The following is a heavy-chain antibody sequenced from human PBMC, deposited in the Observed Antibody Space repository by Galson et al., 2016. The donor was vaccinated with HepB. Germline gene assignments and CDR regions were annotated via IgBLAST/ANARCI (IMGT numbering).Heavy chain of an antibody. V-gene: IGHV3-48*02. Sequence: SLRLSCAASGFSISGYAMRSVRQAPGKGLEWVSYISSSSSTIYYADSVKGRFSISRDDAKNSLYLQMNSLRNEDTAVYYCAKGGGYCSGGSCYAGSMGGYWGQGTLVTVSS. J-gene: IGHJ4*02. CDR3: AKGGGYCSGGSCYAGSMGGY. CDR1: GFSISGYA. CDR2: ISSSSSTI. D-gene: IGHD2-15*01.